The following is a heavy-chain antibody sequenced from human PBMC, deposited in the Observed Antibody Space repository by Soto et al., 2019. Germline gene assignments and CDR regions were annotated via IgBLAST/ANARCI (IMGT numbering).Heavy chain of an antibody. CDR1: GFTFSSYW. D-gene: IGHD4-17*01. CDR3: ARGSHGDYTYFDY. J-gene: IGHJ4*02. V-gene: IGHV3-7*05. CDR2: IKQDGSEK. Sequence: GGSLRLSCAASGFTFSSYWMSWVRQAPGKGLEWVANIKQDGSEKYYVDSVKGRFTISRDNAKNSLYLQMNSLRAEDTAVYYCARGSHGDYTYFDYWGQGTLVTVSS.